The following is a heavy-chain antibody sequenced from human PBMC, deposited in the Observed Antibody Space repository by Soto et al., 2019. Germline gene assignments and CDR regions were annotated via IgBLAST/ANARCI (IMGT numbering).Heavy chain of an antibody. D-gene: IGHD3-9*01. CDR3: ARHGLRYFDWLLYSDY. J-gene: IGHJ4*02. Sequence: QLQLQESGPGLVKPSETLSLICTVSGCSISSSNYYWGWIRQSPRKGLEWIGSIYYSGSTYYTPSLKSRVTISVDTPNNQFSLKLSSVIAADTAVYYCARHGLRYFDWLLYSDYWGQGALVTVSS. CDR2: IYYSGST. CDR1: GCSISSSNYY. V-gene: IGHV4-39*01.